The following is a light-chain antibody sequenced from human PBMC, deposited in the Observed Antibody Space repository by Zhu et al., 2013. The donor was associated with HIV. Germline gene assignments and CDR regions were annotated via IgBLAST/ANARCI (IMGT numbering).Light chain of an antibody. CDR2: GAS. J-gene: IGKJ1*01. V-gene: IGKV3-20*01. Sequence: EIVMTQSPATLSVSPGERATISCRASQSVSTNVAWYQQKRGQAPRLLIYGASSRATGIPDRFSGSGSGTDFTLTISRLEPEDFAVYYCQQYGSSPRTFGQGTKVEIK. CDR3: QQYGSSPRT. CDR1: QSVSTN.